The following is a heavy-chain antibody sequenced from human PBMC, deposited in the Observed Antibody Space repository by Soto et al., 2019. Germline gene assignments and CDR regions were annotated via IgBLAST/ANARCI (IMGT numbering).Heavy chain of an antibody. CDR3: AKGDGGGGVVTYYFDY. V-gene: IGHV3-23*01. D-gene: IGHD3-3*01. Sequence: EVQLLESGGGLVQPRGSLRLSCAASGFTFSSYAMSWVRQAPGKGLEWVSAISGSGGSTYYADSVKGRFTISRDNSKNTLYLQMNSLRAEDTAVYYCAKGDGGGGVVTYYFDYWGQGTLVTVSS. CDR2: ISGSGGST. CDR1: GFTFSSYA. J-gene: IGHJ4*02.